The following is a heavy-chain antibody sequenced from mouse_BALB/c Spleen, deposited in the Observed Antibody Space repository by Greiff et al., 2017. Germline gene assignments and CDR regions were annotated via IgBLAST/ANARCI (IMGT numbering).Heavy chain of an antibody. CDR3: GRSRGMITTWFAY. D-gene: IGHD2-4*01. CDR1: GYTFTDYN. Sequence: EVKVVESGPELVKPGASVKIPCKASGYTFTDYNMDWVKQSHGKSLEWIGDINPNNGGTIYNQKFKGKATLTVDKSSSTAYMELRSLTSEDTAVYYCGRSRGMITTWFAYWGQGTLVTVSA. J-gene: IGHJ3*01. V-gene: IGHV1-18*01. CDR2: INPNNGGT.